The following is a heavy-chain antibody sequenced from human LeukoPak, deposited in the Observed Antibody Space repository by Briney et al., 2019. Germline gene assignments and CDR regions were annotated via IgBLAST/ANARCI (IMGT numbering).Heavy chain of an antibody. V-gene: IGHV1-8*01. CDR2: MNPNSGNT. D-gene: IGHD3-3*01. CDR1: GYTFTSYD. Sequence: ASVKVSCKASGYTFTSYDINWVRQATGQGLEWMGWMNPNSGNTGYAQKFQGRVTMTRNTSISTAYMELSSLRSEDTAVYYCASPKHCDFWSGHYGFDYWGQGTLVTVSS. J-gene: IGHJ4*02. CDR3: ASPKHCDFWSGHYGFDY.